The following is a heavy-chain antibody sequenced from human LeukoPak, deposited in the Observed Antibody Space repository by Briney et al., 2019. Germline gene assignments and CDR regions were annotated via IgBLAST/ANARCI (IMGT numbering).Heavy chain of an antibody. V-gene: IGHV4-39*01. CDR3: ARTFGYSYGYLDY. J-gene: IGHJ4*02. CDR2: IYYSGST. Sequence: SETLSLTCTVSGGSISSSSYYWVWIHQPPGRGLEWIGSIYYSGSTYYNSSLKSRVTISVDTSKNQFSLKLSSVTAADTAVYYCARTFGYSYGYLDYWGQGTLVTVSS. CDR1: GGSISSSSYY. D-gene: IGHD5-18*01.